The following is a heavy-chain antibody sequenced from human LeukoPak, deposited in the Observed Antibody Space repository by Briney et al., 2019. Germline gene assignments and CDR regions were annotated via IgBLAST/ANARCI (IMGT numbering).Heavy chain of an antibody. V-gene: IGHV3-23*01. Sequence: PGGSLRLSCAASGFTFSSYAMSWVRQAPGKGLEWVSAISGSGGSTYYADSVKGRFTISRDNSKNTLYLQMNSLRAEDTAVYYCAPELRPFLEGEETKYYFDYWGQGTLVTVSS. CDR3: APELRPFLEGEETKYYFDY. J-gene: IGHJ4*02. CDR2: ISGSGGST. CDR1: GFTFSSYA. D-gene: IGHD3-3*02.